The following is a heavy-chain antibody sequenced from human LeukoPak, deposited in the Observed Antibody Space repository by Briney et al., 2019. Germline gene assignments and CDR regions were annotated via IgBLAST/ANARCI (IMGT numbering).Heavy chain of an antibody. CDR3: TKVQGWTRNWFDP. CDR2: MNPNGGNT. V-gene: IGHV1-8*03. J-gene: IGHJ5*02. CDR1: GYTFINYD. Sequence: ASVKVSCKASGYTFINYDFHWVRQATGQGLEWMGWMNPNGGNTGYAQKFQGRVTFTRDTSTSTAYMELNSLRSEDTAVYYCTKVQGWTRNWFDPWGQGTLVTVSS. D-gene: IGHD2-15*01.